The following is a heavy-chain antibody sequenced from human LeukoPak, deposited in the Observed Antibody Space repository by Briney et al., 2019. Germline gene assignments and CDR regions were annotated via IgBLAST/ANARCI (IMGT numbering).Heavy chain of an antibody. J-gene: IGHJ4*02. V-gene: IGHV3-23*01. CDR1: GFTFSSYW. D-gene: IGHD6-19*01. CDR2: ISGSGGTT. CDR3: AKPAVSGWYGFDY. Sequence: PGGSLRLSCAASGFTFSSYWMTWVRQAPGKGLEWVSTISGSGGTTYYAEFVKGRFTISRDNSKNTLYLQMNSLRAEDTAVYYCAKPAVSGWYGFDYWGQGTLVTVSS.